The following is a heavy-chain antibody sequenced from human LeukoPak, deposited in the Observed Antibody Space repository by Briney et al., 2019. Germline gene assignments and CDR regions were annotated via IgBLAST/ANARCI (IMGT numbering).Heavy chain of an antibody. CDR2: IYYSGST. V-gene: IGHV4-39*02. CDR3: ARGASSGYYYPHFDY. D-gene: IGHD3-22*01. CDR1: GGSISSRDYY. J-gene: IGHJ4*02. Sequence: KASETLSLTCTVSGGSISSRDYYWGWIRQPPGKGLEWIGSIYYSGSTYYNPSLKSRVTISVDTSMNHFSLKLSSVTAADTAVYYCARGASSGYYYPHFDYWGQGTLVTVSS.